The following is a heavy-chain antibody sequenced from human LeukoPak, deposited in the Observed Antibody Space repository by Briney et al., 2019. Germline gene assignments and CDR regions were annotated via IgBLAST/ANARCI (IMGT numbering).Heavy chain of an antibody. J-gene: IGHJ4*02. CDR2: IRYDGSNK. CDR3: AKRMGPSIAAADLDY. Sequence: GGSLRLSCAASGFTFSSYGMHWVRQAPGKGLEWVAFIRYDGSNKYYADSVKGRFTISRDNSKNTLYLQMNSLRAEDTAVYYCAKRMGPSIAAADLDYWGQGTLVTVSS. CDR1: GFTFSSYG. V-gene: IGHV3-30*02. D-gene: IGHD6-13*01.